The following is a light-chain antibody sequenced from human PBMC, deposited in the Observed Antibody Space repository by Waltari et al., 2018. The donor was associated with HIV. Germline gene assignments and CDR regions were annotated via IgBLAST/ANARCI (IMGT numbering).Light chain of an antibody. Sequence: QSVLTQPPSVSAAPGQKVTISCSGSSSNIGKTYVSWYQQLPGTAPKLLIYDNNKRPSGIPDRFSGSKSGTSATLGITGLQTGDEADYYCGTWDSSLSAAVFGGGTQLTAL. CDR2: DNN. CDR1: SSNIGKTY. J-gene: IGLJ7*02. V-gene: IGLV1-51*01. CDR3: GTWDSSLSAAV.